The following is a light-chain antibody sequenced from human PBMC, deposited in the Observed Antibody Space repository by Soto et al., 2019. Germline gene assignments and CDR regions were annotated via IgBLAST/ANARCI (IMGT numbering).Light chain of an antibody. J-gene: IGKJ3*01. Sequence: EIVLTQSPGTLSLSPGERATLSCRASQSVSSSYLAWYQQKPGQAPSLLIYGASSRATGIPDRFSGSGSGTDFTLTISRLEPEDFAVYYCQQYGSSPRTFGPGTKVYIK. V-gene: IGKV3-20*01. CDR1: QSVSSSY. CDR2: GAS. CDR3: QQYGSSPRT.